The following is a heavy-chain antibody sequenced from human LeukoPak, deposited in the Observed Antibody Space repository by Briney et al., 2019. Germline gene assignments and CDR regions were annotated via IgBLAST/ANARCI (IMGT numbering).Heavy chain of an antibody. Sequence: GGSLRLSCAASGYTFTSYYMHWVRQAPGQGLEWMGIINPSGGSTSYAQKFQGRVTMTRDTSTSTVYMELSSLRSEDTAVYYCARGPVGIDYYYYMDVWGKGTTVTVSS. CDR1: GYTFTSYY. J-gene: IGHJ6*03. D-gene: IGHD1-1*01. V-gene: IGHV1-46*01. CDR3: ARGPVGIDYYYYMDV. CDR2: INPSGGST.